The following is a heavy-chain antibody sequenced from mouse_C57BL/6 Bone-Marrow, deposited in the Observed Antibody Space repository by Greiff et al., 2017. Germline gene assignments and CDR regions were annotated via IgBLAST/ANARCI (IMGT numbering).Heavy chain of an antibody. CDR3: ARSYYGYAFAY. D-gene: IGHD2-9*01. J-gene: IGHJ3*01. CDR2: IYPGDGDT. Sequence: QVQLKQSGAELVKPGASVKISCKASGYAFRSYWMNWVKQRPGKGLAWIGQIYPGDGDTNYNGKFKGKATLTADKSSSTAYMQLSSLTSEDSAVYFCARSYYGYAFAYWGQGTLVTVSA. CDR1: GYAFRSYW. V-gene: IGHV1-80*01.